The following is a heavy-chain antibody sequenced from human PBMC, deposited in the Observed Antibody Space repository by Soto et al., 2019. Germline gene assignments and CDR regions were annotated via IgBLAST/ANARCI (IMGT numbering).Heavy chain of an antibody. CDR3: ARGNWNYETEYFQH. Sequence: GGSLRLSCAASGFTFSSYSMNWVRQAPGKGLEWVSSISSSSSYIYYADSVKGRFTISRDNAKNSLYLQMNSLRAEDTAVYYCARGNWNYETEYFQHWGQGTLVTVSS. D-gene: IGHD1-7*01. J-gene: IGHJ1*01. V-gene: IGHV3-21*01. CDR1: GFTFSSYS. CDR2: ISSSSSYI.